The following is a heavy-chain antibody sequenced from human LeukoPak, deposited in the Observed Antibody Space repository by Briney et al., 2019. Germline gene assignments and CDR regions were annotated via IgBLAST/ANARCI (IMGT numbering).Heavy chain of an antibody. V-gene: IGHV4-4*07. J-gene: IGHJ4*02. CDR1: GGSISSYY. CDR2: IYTSGST. CDR3: ARGDTTNGVKSGIMGKYYFDY. Sequence: SETLSLTCTVSGGSISSYYWSWIRQPAGKGLEWIGRIYTSGSTNYNPSLKSRVTMSVDTSKNQFSLKLSSVTAADTAVYYCARGDTTNGVKSGIMGKYYFDYWGQGTLVTVSS. D-gene: IGHD3-16*01.